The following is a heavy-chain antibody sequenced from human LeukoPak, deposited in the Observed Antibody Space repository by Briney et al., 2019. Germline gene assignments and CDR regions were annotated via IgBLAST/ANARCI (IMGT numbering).Heavy chain of an antibody. CDR2: IYYSGST. Sequence: SETLSLTCTVSGGSISNYYWSWIRQPPGKGLEWIGYIYYSGSTNYNPSLKSRVTISVDTSKNQFSLKLSSVTAADTAVYYCARDSGTTGEVKFDPWGQGTLVTVSS. D-gene: IGHD3-10*01. CDR1: GGSISNYY. V-gene: IGHV4-59*01. CDR3: ARDSGTTGEVKFDP. J-gene: IGHJ5*02.